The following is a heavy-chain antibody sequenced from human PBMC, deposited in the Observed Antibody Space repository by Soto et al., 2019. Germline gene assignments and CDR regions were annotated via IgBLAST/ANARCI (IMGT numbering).Heavy chain of an antibody. J-gene: IGHJ5*02. Sequence: ASVTVSCQASGYTFTGYYMHWVRQAPGQGLEWMGWISAYNGNTNYAQKLQGRVTMTTDTSTSTAYMELRSLRSDDTAVYYCARANSGNYLNWFDPWGQGTLVTVSS. CDR2: ISAYNGNT. D-gene: IGHD1-26*01. V-gene: IGHV1-18*04. CDR3: ARANSGNYLNWFDP. CDR1: GYTFTGYY.